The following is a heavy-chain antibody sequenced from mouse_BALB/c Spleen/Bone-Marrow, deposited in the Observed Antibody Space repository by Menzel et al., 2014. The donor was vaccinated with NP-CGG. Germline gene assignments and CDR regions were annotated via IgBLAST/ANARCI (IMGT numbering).Heavy chain of an antibody. Sequence: VQLQQSGPDLVKPSQSLSLTCTVTGYSITSGYVWHWIRQLPGNKVGRMAYIHYSGSTNYNPSLKSRISITRDTSKNQFFLQKNTMTTEDAAAYYCAREAGTTDRFAYWGQGTLVTVSA. V-gene: IGHV3-1*02. CDR3: AREAGTTDRFAY. CDR1: GYSITSGYV. CDR2: IHYSGST. D-gene: IGHD1-1*01. J-gene: IGHJ3*01.